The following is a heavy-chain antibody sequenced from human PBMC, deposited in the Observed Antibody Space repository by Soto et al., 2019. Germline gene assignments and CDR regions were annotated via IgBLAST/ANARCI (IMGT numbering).Heavy chain of an antibody. V-gene: IGHV6-1*01. CDR1: GDSVSSNSAA. J-gene: IGHJ5*02. D-gene: IGHD3-10*01. Sequence: PSQALSLTCAISGDSVSSNSAAWNCIRQSPSRGLEWLGRTYYRSKWYNDYAVSVKSRITINPDTSKNQFSLQLNSVTPEDTAVYYCARVRNMVRGNWFDPWGQGTLVTVSS. CDR3: ARVRNMVRGNWFDP. CDR2: TYYRSKWYN.